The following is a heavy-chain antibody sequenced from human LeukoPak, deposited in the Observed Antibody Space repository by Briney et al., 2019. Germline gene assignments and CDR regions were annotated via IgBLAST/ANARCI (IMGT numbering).Heavy chain of an antibody. CDR1: GFTFSTYA. D-gene: IGHD2-2*01. CDR2: IWYDGSEQ. Sequence: GGSLRLSCAASGFTFSTYAIHWVRQAPGKGLEWVAVIWYDGSEQYYADSVKGRFIISRDNSKSTSDLQMNSLRAEDTAVYYCAREGYCSSTNCPRAFDIWGQGTMVTVSS. J-gene: IGHJ3*02. V-gene: IGHV3-33*01. CDR3: AREGYCSSTNCPRAFDI.